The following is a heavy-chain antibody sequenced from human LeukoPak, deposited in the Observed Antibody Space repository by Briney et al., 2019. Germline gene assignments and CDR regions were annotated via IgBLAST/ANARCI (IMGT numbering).Heavy chain of an antibody. J-gene: IGHJ5*02. CDR3: ARDYATDWFDP. D-gene: IGHD4-17*01. CDR1: GGSFSGYY. Sequence: SSETLSLTCAVYGGSFSGYYWSWIRQPPGKGREWIGEVNHSGSTNYNPSLKSRVTISVDTSKNQFSLKLSSVTAADTAVYYCARDYATDWFDPWGQGTLVTVSS. CDR2: VNHSGST. V-gene: IGHV4-34*01.